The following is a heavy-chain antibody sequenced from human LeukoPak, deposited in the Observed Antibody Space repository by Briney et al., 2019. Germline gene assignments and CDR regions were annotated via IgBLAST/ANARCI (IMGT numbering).Heavy chain of an antibody. CDR2: IYYSGST. CDR1: GGSISSSSYY. CDR3: AGEKAVAGYY. D-gene: IGHD6-19*01. J-gene: IGHJ4*02. V-gene: IGHV4-39*01. Sequence: SETLSLTCTVSGGSISSSSYYWGWIRQPPGKGLEWIGSIYYSGSTYYNPSLKSRVTISVDTSKNQFSLKLSSVTAADTAVYYCAGEKAVAGYYWGQGTLVTVSS.